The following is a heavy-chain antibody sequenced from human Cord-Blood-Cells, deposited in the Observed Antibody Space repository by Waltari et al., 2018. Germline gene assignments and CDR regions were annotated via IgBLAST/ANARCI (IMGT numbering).Heavy chain of an antibody. D-gene: IGHD2-8*02. CDR1: GYTFTGCY. Sequence: QVQLVQSGAEVKKPGASVKVSCKASGYTFTGCYMHWVRQAPGQGLEWMGRINPNSGGTNYAQKFQGRVTMTRDTSISTAYMELSRLRSDDTAVYYCAREEGIVLVVYAFDYWGQGTLVTVSS. CDR2: INPNSGGT. V-gene: IGHV1-2*06. CDR3: AREEGIVLVVYAFDY. J-gene: IGHJ4*02.